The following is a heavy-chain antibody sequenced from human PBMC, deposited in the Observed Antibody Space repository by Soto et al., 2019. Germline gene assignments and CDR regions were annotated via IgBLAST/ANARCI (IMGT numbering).Heavy chain of an antibody. Sequence: PSETLSLTCTVSGGSISSSYWSWIRQPPGKGLEWIGYIYDSGSTYYNSSLKSRVTMSVDTSKNQFSLKLSSVTAADTAVYYCARQPIYWGQGTPVTVS. CDR3: ARQPIY. V-gene: IGHV4-59*08. J-gene: IGHJ4*02. CDR1: GGSISSSY. CDR2: IYDSGST. D-gene: IGHD3-3*01.